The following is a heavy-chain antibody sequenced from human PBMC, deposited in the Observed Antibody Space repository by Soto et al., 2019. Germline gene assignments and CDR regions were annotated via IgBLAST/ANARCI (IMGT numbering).Heavy chain of an antibody. Sequence: QVQLMESGGGVVQPGTSLRLSCAASGFNFRSYGMHWVRQAPGKGLEWVAVIWYDGSREDYADSVKGRFTISRDNAKNTLSLQMNSLRVADTAIYYCARTNGYRPDYWGQGTLVTVSS. D-gene: IGHD2-8*01. CDR3: ARTNGYRPDY. J-gene: IGHJ4*02. CDR1: GFNFRSYG. CDR2: IWYDGSRE. V-gene: IGHV3-33*01.